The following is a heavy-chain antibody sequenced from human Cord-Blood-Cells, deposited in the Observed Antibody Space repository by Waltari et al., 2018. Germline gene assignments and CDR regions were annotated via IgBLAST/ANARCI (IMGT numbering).Heavy chain of an antibody. CDR2: ILPIFGTA. V-gene: IGHV1-69*01. J-gene: IGHJ3*02. CDR3: ARELRFLEWLDAFDI. Sequence: QVQLVQSGAEVKQPGSSVKVSCKASGGTFTSYAISWVRQAPGQGLEWMGGILPIFGTANYAQKFQGRVTITADESTSTAYMELSSLRSEDTAVYYCARELRFLEWLDAFDIWGQGTMVTVSS. CDR1: GGTFTSYA. D-gene: IGHD3-3*01.